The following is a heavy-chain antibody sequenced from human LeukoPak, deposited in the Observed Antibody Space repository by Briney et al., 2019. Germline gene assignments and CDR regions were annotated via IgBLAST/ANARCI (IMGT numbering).Heavy chain of an antibody. CDR2: ISDSGGST. Sequence: PGGSLRLSCAASGFSFSSYAMSWVRQAPGKGLEWVSAISDSGGSTDYADSVKGRFTISRDNSKITLSLQMNSLRAEDTAVYYCAKIFGVVPLGFDYWGQGTLVTVSS. CDR1: GFSFSSYA. J-gene: IGHJ4*02. V-gene: IGHV3-23*01. D-gene: IGHD3-3*01. CDR3: AKIFGVVPLGFDY.